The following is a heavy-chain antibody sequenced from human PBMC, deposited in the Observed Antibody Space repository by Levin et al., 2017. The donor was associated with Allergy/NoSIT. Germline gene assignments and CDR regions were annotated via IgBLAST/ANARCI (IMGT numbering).Heavy chain of an antibody. CDR3: ARGPRGWHHFDY. J-gene: IGHJ4*02. Sequence: PGESLKISCAASGFTFSSYPMHWVRQAPGKGLDWVAVISAEGNNKFYAESVKGRFTISRDNSKNTLFLQMNSLRTEDTGVYYCARGPRGWHHFDYWGQGTLVTVSS. V-gene: IGHV3-30-3*01. CDR1: GFTFSSYP. D-gene: IGHD6-19*01. CDR2: ISAEGNNK.